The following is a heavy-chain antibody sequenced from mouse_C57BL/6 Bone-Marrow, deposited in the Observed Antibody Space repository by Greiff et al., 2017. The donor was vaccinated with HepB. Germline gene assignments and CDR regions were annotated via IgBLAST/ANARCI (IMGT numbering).Heavy chain of an antibody. CDR3: AKGLWLRRTPHYYAMDY. J-gene: IGHJ4*01. D-gene: IGHD2-2*01. CDR2: IWRGGST. V-gene: IGHV2-5*01. Sequence: VQLVESGPGLVQPSQSLSITCTVSGFSLTSYGVHWVRQSPGKGLEWLGVIWRGGSTDYNAAFMSRLSITKDNSKSQVFFKMNSLQADDTAIYYCAKGLWLRRTPHYYAMDYWGQGTSDTVSS. CDR1: GFSLTSYG.